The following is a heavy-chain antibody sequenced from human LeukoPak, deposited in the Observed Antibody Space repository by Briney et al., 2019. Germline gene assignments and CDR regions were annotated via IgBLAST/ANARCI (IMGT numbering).Heavy chain of an antibody. CDR1: GGSISGYY. Sequence: SETLSLTCSVSGGSISGYYWSWIRQPPGKGLEWIGYIYSSGGTNYNPSLKSRVTISLDTSKNQFSLRLSSVTAADTAVYYCARDFCSGGSCYSCFHYWGQGTLVTVSS. CDR3: ARDFCSGGSCYSCFHY. D-gene: IGHD2-15*01. CDR2: IYSSGGT. V-gene: IGHV4-59*01. J-gene: IGHJ4*02.